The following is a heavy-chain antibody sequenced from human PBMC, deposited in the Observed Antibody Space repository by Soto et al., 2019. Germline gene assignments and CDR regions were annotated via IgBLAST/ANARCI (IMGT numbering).Heavy chain of an antibody. CDR2: INVYNGNT. J-gene: IGHJ5*02. D-gene: IGHD3-10*01. CDR1: GYTFTNYG. CDR3: ARGVGSGSYYNQYNWFDP. Sequence: QVQLVQSGGEVKKPGASVKVSCKASGYTFTNYGIRWVRQAPGQGREWMGWINVYNGNTKYAQKVQGRVTMTTDTSTSTAYMELRSLRSDDTAVYYCARGVGSGSYYNQYNWFDPWGQGTLVTVSS. V-gene: IGHV1-18*01.